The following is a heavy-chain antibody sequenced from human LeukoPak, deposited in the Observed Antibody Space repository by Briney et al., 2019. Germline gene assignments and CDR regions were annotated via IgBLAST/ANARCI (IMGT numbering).Heavy chain of an antibody. CDR3: ARSDRDLWYFDL. CDR1: GGSISSYY. J-gene: IGHJ2*01. CDR2: VYYSGTT. V-gene: IGHV4-59*01. Sequence: SETLSLTCTVSGGSISSYYWSWIRQPPGKGLEWIGYVYYSGTTNYKYKSSLKSRVTISVDTSKNQFSLRLSSVTAADTAVYYCARSDRDLWYFDLWGRGTLVTVSS.